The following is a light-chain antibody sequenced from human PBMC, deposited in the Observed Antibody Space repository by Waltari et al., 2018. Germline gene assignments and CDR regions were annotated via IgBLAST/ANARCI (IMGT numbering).Light chain of an antibody. J-gene: IGLJ2*01. Sequence: QAALTQPASVSGSPGQSIPISCTATIHDICGYNYVSWYQQHPGTAPTHMLYDVSKRPSGVSNRFSGSKAGNTASLTISGLQAEDEADYYCSSYTSSSTLVFGGGTKLTVL. CDR1: IHDICGYNY. CDR3: SSYTSSSTLV. CDR2: DVS. V-gene: IGLV2-14*01.